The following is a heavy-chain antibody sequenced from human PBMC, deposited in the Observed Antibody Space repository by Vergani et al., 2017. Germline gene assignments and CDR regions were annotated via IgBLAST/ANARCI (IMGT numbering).Heavy chain of an antibody. J-gene: IGHJ3*02. V-gene: IGHV4-4*02. CDR3: AREEIAAAGTQGRAFDI. CDR2: IYHSGST. Sequence: QVQLQESGPGLVKPSGTLSLTCAVSGGSISSSNWWSWVRQPPGKGLEWLGEIYHSGSTNYNPSLKRRVTISVDTSKNQFSLKLSSVTAADTAVYYCAREEIAAAGTQGRAFDIWGQGTMVTVSS. D-gene: IGHD6-13*01. CDR1: GGSISSSNW.